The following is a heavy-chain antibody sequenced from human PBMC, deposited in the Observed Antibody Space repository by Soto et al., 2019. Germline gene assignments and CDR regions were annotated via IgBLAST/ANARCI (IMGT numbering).Heavy chain of an antibody. J-gene: IGHJ4*02. CDR3: ARGGDSLRYLDPTAFYN. Sequence: PGESLKISCKGSGYSFTSYWIGWVRQMPGKGLEWMGIIYPGDSDTRYSPSFQGQVTISADKSISTAYLQWSSLKASDTAMYYCARGGDSLRYLDPTAFYNCGQGTLVTVSS. D-gene: IGHD3-9*01. CDR2: IYPGDSDT. CDR1: GYSFTSYW. V-gene: IGHV5-51*01.